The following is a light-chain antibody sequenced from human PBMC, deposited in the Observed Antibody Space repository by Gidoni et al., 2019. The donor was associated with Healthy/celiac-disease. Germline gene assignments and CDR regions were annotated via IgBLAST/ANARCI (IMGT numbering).Light chain of an antibody. CDR2: GAS. V-gene: IGKV3-20*01. Sequence: EIVLTQSPGTLSLSAGERATLSCRASQSVSSSYLAWYQRKPGQAPSLLIYGASSWATGTPDRFSGSGSGTDFTLTIVSLYPEYFAVYYCQQYCSSIFTFGPGTKVDIK. CDR3: QQYCSSIFT. CDR1: QSVSSSY. J-gene: IGKJ3*01.